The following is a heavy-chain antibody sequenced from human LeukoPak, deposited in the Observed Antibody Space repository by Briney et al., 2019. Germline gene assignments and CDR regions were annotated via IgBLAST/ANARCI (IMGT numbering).Heavy chain of an antibody. J-gene: IGHJ4*02. V-gene: IGHV3-23*01. CDR3: ATYRQVLLPFES. D-gene: IGHD2-8*02. CDR2: IFPSGGEI. CDR1: GFTFNSYW. Sequence: GGSLRLSCAASGFTFNSYWMSWVRQAPGKGLEWVSSIFPSGGEIHYADSVRGRFTISRDNSKSTLSLQMNSLRAEDTAIYYCATYRQVLLPFESWGQGTLVTVSS.